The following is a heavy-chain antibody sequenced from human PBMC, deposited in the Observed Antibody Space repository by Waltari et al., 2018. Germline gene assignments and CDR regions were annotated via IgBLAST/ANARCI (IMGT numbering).Heavy chain of an antibody. CDR1: GGSINSDFYY. CDR3: ARDLRHPSYYDFSFDT. D-gene: IGHD3-3*01. V-gene: IGHV4-61*02. Sequence: VELQASGPGLGKPSQTLSLTCSVSGGSINSDFYYLNWIRQPSGKGLEWIGRIYTSGDTNYNPSLKTRVSISVDTSRNQFSLKLTSVTAADTAVYYCARDLRHPSYYDFSFDTWGQGSLVTVSS. J-gene: IGHJ5*02. CDR2: IYTSGDT.